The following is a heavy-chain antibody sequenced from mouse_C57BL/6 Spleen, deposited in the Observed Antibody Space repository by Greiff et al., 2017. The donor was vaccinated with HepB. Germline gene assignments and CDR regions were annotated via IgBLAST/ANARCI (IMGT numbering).Heavy chain of an antibody. CDR3: ARSGGYDFAY. D-gene: IGHD2-2*01. Sequence: VQLQQSGPELVKPGASVKISCKASGYSFTSYYIHWVKQRPGQGLEWIGWIYPGSGNPKYNEKFKGKATRTADTSSSPAYMQLSSLTSEDSAVYYCARSGGYDFAYWGQGTLVTVSA. CDR1: GYSFTSYY. V-gene: IGHV1-66*01. J-gene: IGHJ3*01. CDR2: IYPGSGNP.